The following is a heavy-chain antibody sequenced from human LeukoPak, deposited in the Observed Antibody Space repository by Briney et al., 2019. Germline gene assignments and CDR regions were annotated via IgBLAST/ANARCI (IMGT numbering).Heavy chain of an antibody. CDR2: IIPIFGTA. Sequence: EASVKVSCKASGGTFSSYDISWVRQAPGQGLEWMGGIIPIFGTANYAQKFQGRVTITADESTSTAYMELSSLRSEDTAVYYCARGGLVITLVGFVIWGQGKMVTVSS. CDR1: GGTFSSYD. J-gene: IGHJ3*02. D-gene: IGHD3/OR15-3a*01. CDR3: ARGGLVITLVGFVI. V-gene: IGHV1-69*13.